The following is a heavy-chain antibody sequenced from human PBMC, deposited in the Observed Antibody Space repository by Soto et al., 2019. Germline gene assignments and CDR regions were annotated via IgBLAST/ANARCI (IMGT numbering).Heavy chain of an antibody. CDR1: GFSLYTSRVG. V-gene: IGHV2-5*02. CDR2: IYWDNDK. D-gene: IGHD3-16*01. Sequence: ITLKESGPPLVNPTQTLTLTFTFSGFSLYTSRVGVAWIRQPPGKALEWLAIIYWDNDKRYSPSLESRLAITKDTSKNQVVLTMTNLDPVDTATYYCAHIMITFGGVTALDAFDFWGQGTMVTVSS. J-gene: IGHJ3*01. CDR3: AHIMITFGGVTALDAFDF.